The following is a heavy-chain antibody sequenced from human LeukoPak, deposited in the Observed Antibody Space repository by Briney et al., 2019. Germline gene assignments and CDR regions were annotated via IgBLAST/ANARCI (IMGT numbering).Heavy chain of an antibody. CDR3: ASQTNYYDSSAYYQAGRAFDI. CDR2: INPNSGGT. D-gene: IGHD3-22*01. V-gene: IGHV1-2*02. J-gene: IGHJ3*02. CDR1: GYTFTGYY. Sequence: ASVKVSCKASGYTFTGYYMHWVRQAPGQGLEWMGWINPNSGGTNYAQKFQGRVTMTRDTSISTAYMELSRLRSDDTAVYYCASQTNYYDSSAYYQAGRAFDIWGQGTMVTVSS.